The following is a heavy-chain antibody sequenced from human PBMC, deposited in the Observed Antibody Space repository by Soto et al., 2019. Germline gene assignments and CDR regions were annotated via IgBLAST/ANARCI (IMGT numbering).Heavy chain of an antibody. CDR1: GYAFSNYG. J-gene: IGHJ4*02. Sequence: GASVKVSCKASGYAFSNYGISWVRQAPGQGLEWMGWISADNGNTEYEQKFQGRVTMTTDTSTSTAYMDLRSLRSDDTAVYYCARAGAEVTRQFDNWGQGTLVTVSS. CDR3: ARAGAEVTRQFDN. V-gene: IGHV1-18*01. D-gene: IGHD6-19*01. CDR2: ISADNGNT.